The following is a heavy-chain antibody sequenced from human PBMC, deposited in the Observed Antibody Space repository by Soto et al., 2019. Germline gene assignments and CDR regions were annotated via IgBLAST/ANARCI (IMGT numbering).Heavy chain of an antibody. Sequence: GGSLRLSCAASGFTFDDYTMHWVRQAPGKGLEWVSLISWDGGSTYYADSVKGRFTISRDNSKNSLYLQMNSLRTEETALYYCAKYIGYYDSSCYYYGMDVWGQGTTVTVSS. D-gene: IGHD3-22*01. CDR1: GFTFDDYT. CDR2: ISWDGGST. J-gene: IGHJ6*02. V-gene: IGHV3-43*01. CDR3: AKYIGYYDSSCYYYGMDV.